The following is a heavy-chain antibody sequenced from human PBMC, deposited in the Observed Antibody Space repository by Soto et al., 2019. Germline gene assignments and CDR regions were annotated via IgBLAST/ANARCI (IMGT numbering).Heavy chain of an antibody. Sequence: PGESLKISCKGPGYSFTSYWIGWVRQMPGKGLEWMGIIYPGDSDTRYSPSFQGQVTISADKSISTAYLQWSSLKASDTAMYYCARHRLEATYYYGMDVWGQGTTVTVSS. CDR1: GYSFTSYW. CDR3: ARHRLEATYYYGMDV. CDR2: IYPGDSDT. V-gene: IGHV5-51*01. D-gene: IGHD1-1*01. J-gene: IGHJ6*02.